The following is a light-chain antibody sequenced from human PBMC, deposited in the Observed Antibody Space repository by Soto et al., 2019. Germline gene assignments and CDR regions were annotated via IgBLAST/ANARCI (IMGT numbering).Light chain of an antibody. Sequence: EFVLTTSPGTLSLSPGERARLSCMASQTVRNNYLAWYQQKPGQAPRLLIYDASSRATGIPDRFSGGGSGTDFTLTISRLEPEDFAVYYCQQFSSYPLTFGGGTKVDIK. CDR2: DAS. V-gene: IGKV3-20*01. CDR1: QTVRNNY. CDR3: QQFSSYPLT. J-gene: IGKJ4*01.